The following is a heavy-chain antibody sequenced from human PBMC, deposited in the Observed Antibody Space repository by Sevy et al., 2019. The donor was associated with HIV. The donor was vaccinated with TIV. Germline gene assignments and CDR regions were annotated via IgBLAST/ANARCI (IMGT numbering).Heavy chain of an antibody. CDR2: LKSDVYGGKV. D-gene: IGHD6-13*01. Sequence: GGSLRLSCTASGFTFGDYCMSWVRQAPGKGLEWVAFLKSDVYGGKVYHAASVRGRFVISRDDSKTIAYLQMNDLKTQDTGVYYCTRWKAAQSILDYWGQGALVTVSS. CDR3: TRWKAAQSILDY. CDR1: GFTFGDYC. V-gene: IGHV3-49*04. J-gene: IGHJ4*02.